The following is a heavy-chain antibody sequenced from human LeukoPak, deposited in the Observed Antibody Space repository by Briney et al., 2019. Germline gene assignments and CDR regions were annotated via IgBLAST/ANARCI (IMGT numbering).Heavy chain of an antibody. D-gene: IGHD2-2*01. CDR2: IHTTGGT. Sequence: SETLSLTCTVSGGSISSYYWSWIRQPAGKGLEWIGRIHTTGGTRYNPSLKSRITMSIDASKNQFSLKLSSVTAADTAVYYCARDLALGYCPSSSCSSPLFGYWGQGTLVTVSS. J-gene: IGHJ4*02. V-gene: IGHV4-4*07. CDR1: GGSISSYY. CDR3: ARDLALGYCPSSSCSSPLFGY.